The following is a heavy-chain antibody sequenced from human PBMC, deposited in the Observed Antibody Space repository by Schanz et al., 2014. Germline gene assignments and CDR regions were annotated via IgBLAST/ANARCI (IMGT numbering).Heavy chain of an antibody. CDR2: IIPILGIA. D-gene: IGHD6-13*01. CDR3: ASSGAGYSSSWDFDY. CDR1: GYTFTSYG. V-gene: IGHV1-69*09. J-gene: IGHJ4*02. Sequence: QVQLIQSGAEVKKPGASVKVSCKASGYTFTSYGIKWVRQAPGQGLEWMGRIIPILGIANYAQKFQGRVTITADKSTFTAYMDVSSLRSEDTAVYYCASSGAGYSSSWDFDYWGQGTLVTDSS.